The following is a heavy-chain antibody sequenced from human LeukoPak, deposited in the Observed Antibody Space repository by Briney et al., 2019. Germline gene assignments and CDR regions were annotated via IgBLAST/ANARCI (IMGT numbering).Heavy chain of an antibody. D-gene: IGHD3-22*01. Sequence: PGGSLRLSCAASGFTFSSYSMNWVRQAPGKGLEWVSYISSSSSTIYYADSVKGRFTISRDNAKNSLYLQMNSLRAEDTAVYYCARWLIDYALGYYFDYWGQGTLITVSS. V-gene: IGHV3-48*01. J-gene: IGHJ4*02. CDR1: GFTFSSYS. CDR3: ARWLIDYALGYYFDY. CDR2: ISSSSSTI.